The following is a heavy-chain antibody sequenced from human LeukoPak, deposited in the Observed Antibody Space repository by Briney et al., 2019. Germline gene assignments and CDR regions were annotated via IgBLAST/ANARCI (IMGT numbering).Heavy chain of an antibody. CDR3: ATGYSIIWYYFDY. V-gene: IGHV4-59*01. CDR2: SYHTGST. J-gene: IGHJ4*02. Sequence: KPSETLSLTRTVSGDSISTYYWSWIRQPPGKGLEWIGYSYHTGSTNYNPSLKSRVTISVDKSKNQFSLKPSSVTAGDTAVYYCATGYSIIWYYFDYWGQGTLVTVSS. CDR1: GDSISTYY. D-gene: IGHD6-13*01.